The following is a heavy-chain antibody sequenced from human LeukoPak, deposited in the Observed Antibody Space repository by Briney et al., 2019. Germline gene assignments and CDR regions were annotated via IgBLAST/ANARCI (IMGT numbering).Heavy chain of an antibody. D-gene: IGHD3-22*01. CDR3: AGHYYDSSGYKHAFDI. CDR1: GFTFSSYE. J-gene: IGHJ3*02. V-gene: IGHV3-48*03. Sequence: GGSLRLXCAASGFTFSSYEMKWVRQAPGKGLEWVSYISSSGSTIYYADSVKGRFTISRDNAKNSLYLQMNSLRAEDTAVYYCAGHYYDSSGYKHAFDIWGQGTMVTVSS. CDR2: ISSSGSTI.